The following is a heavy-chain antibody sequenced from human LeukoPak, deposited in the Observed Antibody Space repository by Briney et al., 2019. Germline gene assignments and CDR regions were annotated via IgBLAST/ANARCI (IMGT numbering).Heavy chain of an antibody. V-gene: IGHV1-18*01. D-gene: IGHD6-6*01. J-gene: IGHJ6*02. CDR1: GYTFTSYG. CDR3: ARRLGSSSSQGGMDV. Sequence: GASVKVSCKASGYTFTSYGISWVRQAPGQGLEWMGWISAYNGNTNYAQKLQGRVTMTTDTSTSTAYMELRGLRSDDTAVYYCARRLGSSSSQGGMDVWGQGTTVTVSS. CDR2: ISAYNGNT.